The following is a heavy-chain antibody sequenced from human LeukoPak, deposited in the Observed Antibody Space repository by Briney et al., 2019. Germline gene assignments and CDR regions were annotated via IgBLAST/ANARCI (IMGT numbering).Heavy chain of an antibody. V-gene: IGHV3-11*01. CDR1: RFTFSDYY. J-gene: IGHJ4*02. CDR2: ISSSGSTI. D-gene: IGHD6-19*01. Sequence: GGSLRLSCAASRFTFSDYYMSWIRQAPGKGLEWVSYISSSGSTIYYADSVKGRFTISRDNAKNSLYLQMNSLRAEDTAVYYCARAQQWLALDYWGQGTLVTVSS. CDR3: ARAQQWLALDY.